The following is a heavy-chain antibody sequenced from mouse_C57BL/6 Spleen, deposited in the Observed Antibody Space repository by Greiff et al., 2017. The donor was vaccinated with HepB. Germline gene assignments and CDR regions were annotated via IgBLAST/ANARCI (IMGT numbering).Heavy chain of an antibody. CDR2: IDPSDSET. CDR1: GYTFTSYW. J-gene: IGHJ2*01. CDR3: ARLGLRVYFDY. Sequence: QVHVKQPGAELVRPGSSVKLSCKASGYTFTSYWMHWVKQRPIQGLEWIGNIDPSDSETHYNQKFKDKATLTVDKSSSTAYMQLSSLTSEDSAVYYCARLGLRVYFDYWGQGTTLTVSS. D-gene: IGHD2-2*01. V-gene: IGHV1-52*01.